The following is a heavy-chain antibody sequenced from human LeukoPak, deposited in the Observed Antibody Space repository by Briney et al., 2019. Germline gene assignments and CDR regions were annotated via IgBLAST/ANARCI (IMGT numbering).Heavy chain of an antibody. CDR2: IKQDGGEK. V-gene: IGHV3-7*05. CDR1: GFTFSSYW. J-gene: IGHJ4*02. CDR3: ARRGTSSSWAHFDY. D-gene: IGHD6-13*01. Sequence: PGGSLRLSCAASGFTFSSYWMTWVRQAPGKGLEWVAKIKQDGGEKYYVDSVKGRFTISRDSAKNSLYLQMNSLGAEDTAVYYCARRGTSSSWAHFDYWGQGTLVTVSS.